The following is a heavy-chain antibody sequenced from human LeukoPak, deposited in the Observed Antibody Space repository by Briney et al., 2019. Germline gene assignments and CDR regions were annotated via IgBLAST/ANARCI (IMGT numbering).Heavy chain of an antibody. V-gene: IGHV5-51*01. D-gene: IGHD5-18*01. CDR1: GYSFTSYW. Sequence: GESLKISCKASGYSFTSYWIGWVRHMPGKGLEWMGIIDPSDSETRYTPSFQSQVTISVDESLTTAYLQWTSLKASDTAMYYCARQTAMGRSGDYWGQGTQVTVSS. CDR2: IDPSDSET. J-gene: IGHJ4*02. CDR3: ARQTAMGRSGDY.